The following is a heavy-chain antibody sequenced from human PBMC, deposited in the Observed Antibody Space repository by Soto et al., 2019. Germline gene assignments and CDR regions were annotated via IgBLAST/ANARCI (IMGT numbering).Heavy chain of an antibody. J-gene: IGHJ3*02. CDR1: GGSFSGYY. D-gene: IGHD2-21*02. V-gene: IGHV3-30-3*01. Sequence: LSLTCAVYGGSFSGYYWSWIRQPPGKGLEWVAVISYDGSNKYYADSVKGRFTISRDNSKNTLYLQMNSLRAEDTAVYYCARDLPAYCGGDCYSGAFDIWGQGTMVTVSS. CDR2: ISYDGSNK. CDR3: ARDLPAYCGGDCYSGAFDI.